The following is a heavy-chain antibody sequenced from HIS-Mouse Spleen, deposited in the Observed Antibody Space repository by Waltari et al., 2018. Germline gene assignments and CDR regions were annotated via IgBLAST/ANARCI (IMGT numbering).Heavy chain of an antibody. D-gene: IGHD6-13*01. Sequence: QLQLQESGPGLVKPSETLSLTCTVSGGSISSSSYYSGWIRQPPGKGLEWIGSIYYSGSTYYNPSLKSRVTISVDTSKNQFSLKLSSVTAADTAVYYCARESPAAAGLGRYFDYWGQGTLVTVSS. V-gene: IGHV4-39*07. CDR3: ARESPAAAGLGRYFDY. J-gene: IGHJ4*02. CDR2: IYYSGST. CDR1: GGSISSSSYY.